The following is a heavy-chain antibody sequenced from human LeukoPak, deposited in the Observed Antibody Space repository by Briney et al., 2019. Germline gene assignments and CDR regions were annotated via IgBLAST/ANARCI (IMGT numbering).Heavy chain of an antibody. CDR1: GGSISSGGYY. Sequence: SETPSLTCTVSGGSISSGGYYWSWIRQHPGKGLEWIGYIYYSGSTYYNPSLKSRVIVSVDTSKNQFSLKLSSVTAADTAVYYCARLYYGGYFFDYWGQGTLVTVSS. CDR2: IYYSGST. V-gene: IGHV4-31*03. J-gene: IGHJ4*02. D-gene: IGHD3-10*01. CDR3: ARLYYGGYFFDY.